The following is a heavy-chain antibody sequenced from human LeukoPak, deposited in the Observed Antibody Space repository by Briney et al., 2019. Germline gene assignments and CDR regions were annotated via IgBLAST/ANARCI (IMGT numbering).Heavy chain of an antibody. CDR1: GGSISSSSYY. CDR2: IYTSGST. D-gene: IGHD4-17*01. V-gene: IGHV4-61*02. CDR3: VGFDYGEYEGY. Sequence: SETLSLTCTVSGGSISSSSYYWSWIRQPAGKGLEWIGRIYTSGSTNYNPSLKSRVTMSVDTSKNQFSLKLSSVTAADTAVYYCVGFDYGEYEGYWGQGTLVTVSS. J-gene: IGHJ4*02.